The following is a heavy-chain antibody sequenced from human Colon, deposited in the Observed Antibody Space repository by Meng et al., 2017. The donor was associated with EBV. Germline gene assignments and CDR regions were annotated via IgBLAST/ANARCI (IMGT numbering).Heavy chain of an antibody. V-gene: IGHV4-4*02. J-gene: IGHJ4*02. D-gene: IGHD4-17*01. CDR1: GGSIRNAQW. CDR3: TTLYGDSIS. CDR2: IYHSGRT. Sequence: QVQLQESGPGLVKPSGTLSLTCDVSGGSIRNAQWWRWVRQAPGKGLEWIGEIYHSGRTNYNPSVKSRVSMSVDKSQNHFSLRLSSVTAADTAVYYCTTLYGDSISWGQGTLVTVSS.